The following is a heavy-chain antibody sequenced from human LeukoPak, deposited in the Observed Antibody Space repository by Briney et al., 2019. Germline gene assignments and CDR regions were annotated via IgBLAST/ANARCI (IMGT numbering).Heavy chain of an antibody. Sequence: SETLSLTCTVSGGSISSGGYYWTWIRQHPGKGLEWIGYIYYSGSTYYNPSLKSRVAISLDTSKNQFSLKLSSVTAADTAVYYCARYFDPPEYFRHWGRGTLVTVSS. D-gene: IGHD3-9*01. J-gene: IGHJ1*01. CDR1: GGSISSGGYY. V-gene: IGHV4-31*03. CDR2: IYYSGST. CDR3: ARYFDPPEYFRH.